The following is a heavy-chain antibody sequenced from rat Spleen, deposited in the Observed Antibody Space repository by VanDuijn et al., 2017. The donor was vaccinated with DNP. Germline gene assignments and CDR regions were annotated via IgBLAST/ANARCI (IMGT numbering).Heavy chain of an antibody. CDR2: IYYDSSKM. CDR1: GFTFSNYA. J-gene: IGHJ2*01. D-gene: IGHD4-3*01. V-gene: IGHV5-50*01. Sequence: EVQLVQSRGGLVQPGGSLKISCETSGFTFSNYAMHWIRQAPKKGLEWIGLIYYDSSKMYHVDSVKGRFTISRDNSKNTLYLEMNSLRSEDTAMYYCVAPITRGSFAYWGQGVMVTVSS. CDR3: VAPITRGSFAY.